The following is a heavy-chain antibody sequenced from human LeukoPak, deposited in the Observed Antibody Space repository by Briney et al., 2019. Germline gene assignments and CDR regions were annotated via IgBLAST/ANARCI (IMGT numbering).Heavy chain of an antibody. V-gene: IGHV3-11*04. CDR2: IAPAGTT. CDR1: GFTVSSNS. Sequence: GGSLRLSCTVAGFTVSSNSMTWIRQAPGKGLEWVSYIAPAGTTYYADSVRGGFTISRDNAKNSLYLRRNSLRAEATAVYYCARDSRGQYSSDRSAYFAFDIWGQGTMVTVSS. D-gene: IGHD3-22*01. J-gene: IGHJ3*02. CDR3: ARDSRGQYSSDRSAYFAFDI.